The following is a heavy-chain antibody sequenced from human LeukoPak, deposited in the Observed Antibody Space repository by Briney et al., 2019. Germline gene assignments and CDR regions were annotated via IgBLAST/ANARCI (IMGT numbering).Heavy chain of an antibody. V-gene: IGHV4-34*01. Sequence: SETLSLTCAVYGGSFSGYYWSWIRQPPGKGLEWIGEINHSGSTNYNPSLKSRVTISVDTSKNQFSLKLSSVTAADTAVYYCARGRYISRWYVVRYIYYWGPGTLVTVSS. CDR2: INHSGST. D-gene: IGHD6-13*01. CDR1: GGSFSGYY. J-gene: IGHJ4*02. CDR3: ARGRYISRWYVVRYIYY.